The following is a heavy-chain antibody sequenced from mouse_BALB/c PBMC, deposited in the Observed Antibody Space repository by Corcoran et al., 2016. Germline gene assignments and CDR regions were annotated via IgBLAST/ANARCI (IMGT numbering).Heavy chain of an antibody. CDR3: ARWRTTVVNAMDY. CDR2: IDPANGNT. CDR1: GFNIKDTY. Sequence: EVQLQQSGAELVKPGASVKLSCTASGFNIKDTYMHWVKQRPEQGLEWIGRIDPANGNTKYDPKFQGKATITADTSSNTAYLQLSSLTSEDTAIYYCARWRTTVVNAMDYWGQGTSVTVSS. D-gene: IGHD1-1*01. J-gene: IGHJ4*01. V-gene: IGHV14-3*02.